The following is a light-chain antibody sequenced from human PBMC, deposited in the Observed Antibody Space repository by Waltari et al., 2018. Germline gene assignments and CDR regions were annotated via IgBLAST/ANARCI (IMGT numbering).Light chain of an antibody. J-gene: IGLJ3*02. Sequence: QLVLTQSPSASASLGASVKLTCTLSSGHINYAIAWHQQQPPKGPRYLMKLNSNGRHTKGDGIPDSLSGFHSGAERYLTISRVQSDDEADYYCQTWDSGSHAWVFGGGTKLTVL. CDR3: QTWDSGSHAWV. CDR2: LNSNGRH. V-gene: IGLV4-69*01. CDR1: SGHINYA.